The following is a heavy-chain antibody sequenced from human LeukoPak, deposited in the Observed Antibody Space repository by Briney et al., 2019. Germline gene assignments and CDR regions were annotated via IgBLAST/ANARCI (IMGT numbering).Heavy chain of an antibody. V-gene: IGHV3-48*01. CDR2: ISSSSSTI. J-gene: IGHJ3*02. CDR1: GFTFSSYS. CDR3: ARGYCSSTSCYAGDAFDI. D-gene: IGHD2-2*01. Sequence: PGGSLRLSCAASGFTFSSYSMNWVRQAPGKGLEWVSYISSSSSTIYYADSVKGRFTISSDNAKNSLYLQMNSLRAEDTAVYYCARGYCSSTSCYAGDAFDIWGQGTMVTVSS.